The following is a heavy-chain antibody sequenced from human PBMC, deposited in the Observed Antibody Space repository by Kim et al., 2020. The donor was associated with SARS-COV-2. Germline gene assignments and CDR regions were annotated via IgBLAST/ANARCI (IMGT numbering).Heavy chain of an antibody. V-gene: IGHV3-33*05. J-gene: IGHJ4*01. CDR2: ISYDGSNK. CDR1: GFTFSSYG. CDR3: ASLYYYDSSGQYYFDY. D-gene: IGHD3-22*01. Sequence: GGSLRLSCAASGFTFSSYGMHWVRQAPGKGLEWVAVISYDGSNKYYADSVKGRFTISRDNSKNTLYLQMNSLRAEDTAVYYCASLYYYDSSGQYYFDYWG.